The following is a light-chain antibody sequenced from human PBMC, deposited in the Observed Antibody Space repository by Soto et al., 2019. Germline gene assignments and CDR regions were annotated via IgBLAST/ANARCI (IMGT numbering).Light chain of an antibody. J-gene: IGKJ2*01. Sequence: DIQMTQSPSSLSASVGDRVTITCRASQGIYNYLAWYQQKPGKVPKLLIYAASTLQSGVPSRFSGSGSGTDFTLTISSLQPEDVATYYCQKYHSAPPTFGQGTKLEIK. CDR2: AAS. CDR3: QKYHSAPPT. V-gene: IGKV1-27*01. CDR1: QGIYNY.